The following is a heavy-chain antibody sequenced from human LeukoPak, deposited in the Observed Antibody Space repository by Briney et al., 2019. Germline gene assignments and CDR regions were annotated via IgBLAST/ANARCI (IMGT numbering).Heavy chain of an antibody. Sequence: ASVKVSCKASRYTFTNYAMHWVRQAPGQRLEWMGWINAGNGNTKYSQKFQGRVTITRDTSASTAYMELSSLRSEDTAVYYCAREAVAGPDAGGFPPPHFDYWGQGTLVTVSS. J-gene: IGHJ4*02. CDR2: INAGNGNT. CDR1: RYTFTNYA. V-gene: IGHV1-3*01. CDR3: AREAVAGPDAGGFPPPHFDY. D-gene: IGHD6-19*01.